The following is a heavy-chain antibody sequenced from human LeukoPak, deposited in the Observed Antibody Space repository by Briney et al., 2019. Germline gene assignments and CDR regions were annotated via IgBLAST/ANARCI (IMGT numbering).Heavy chain of an antibody. V-gene: IGHV3-30-3*01. CDR3: ARGGVVVTVTWYYFDY. CDR2: ISYDGSNK. CDR1: GFTFSSYA. D-gene: IGHD2-21*02. Sequence: PGGSLRLSCAASGFTFSSYAMHWVRQAPGKGLEWVAVISYDGSNKYYADSVKGRFTISRDNSKNTLYLQMNSLRAEDTAVYYCARGGVVVTVTWYYFDYWGQGTLVTVSS. J-gene: IGHJ4*02.